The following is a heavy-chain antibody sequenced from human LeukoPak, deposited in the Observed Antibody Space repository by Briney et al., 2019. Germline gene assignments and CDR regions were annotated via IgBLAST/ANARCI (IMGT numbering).Heavy chain of an antibody. Sequence: PSETLSLTCSVSGGYISSYYWSWIRQPAGKELEWIGRIYTSGSTNYNPSLKSRVTMSLGTSKNQGQFSLKLSSVTAADTAVYYCARDGSSSWYWFDPWGQGTLVTVSS. D-gene: IGHD6-13*01. J-gene: IGHJ5*02. V-gene: IGHV4-4*07. CDR1: GGYISSYY. CDR3: ARDGSSSWYWFDP. CDR2: IYTSGST.